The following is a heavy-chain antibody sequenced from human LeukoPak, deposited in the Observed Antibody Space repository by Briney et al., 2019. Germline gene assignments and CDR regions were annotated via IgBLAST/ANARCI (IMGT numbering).Heavy chain of an antibody. V-gene: IGHV3-7*03. CDR2: IKQDGSEK. Sequence: GRSLRLSCTASGFTFSSYWMSWVRQAPGKGLEWVANIKQDGSEKNYVDSVKGRFIISRDNAKNSLYLQMNTLRADDTAVYYCARDGFGTGSNWGQGTLVTVSS. J-gene: IGHJ4*02. CDR3: ARDGFGTGSN. D-gene: IGHD3-16*01. CDR1: GFTFSSYW.